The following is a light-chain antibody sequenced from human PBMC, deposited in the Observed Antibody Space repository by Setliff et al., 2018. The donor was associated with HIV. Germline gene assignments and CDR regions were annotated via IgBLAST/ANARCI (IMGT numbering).Light chain of an antibody. J-gene: IGLJ1*01. Sequence: SYELTQPPSVSVAPGQTARITCGGSNIGSKSVHWYQQKPGQAPVVVIYYDNDRPSGIPERFSGSNSGNTATLTISRVEAGDEADYYCQVWGSSSDPPWVFATGTKGTVL. CDR1: NIGSKS. V-gene: IGLV3-21*04. CDR2: YDN. CDR3: QVWGSSSDPPWV.